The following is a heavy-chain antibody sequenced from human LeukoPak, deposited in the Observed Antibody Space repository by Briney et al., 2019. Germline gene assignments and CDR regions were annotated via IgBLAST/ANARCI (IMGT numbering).Heavy chain of an antibody. CDR1: GFTFSSYE. Sequence: PGGSLRLSCAASGFTFSSYEMNWVRQAPGKGLEWVSYISSSGSTIYYADSVKGRFTISRDNAKNSLYLQMNSLRAEDTAVYYCAKARGLENLDYWGQGTLVTVSS. J-gene: IGHJ4*02. V-gene: IGHV3-48*03. CDR3: AKARGLENLDY. CDR2: ISSSGSTI. D-gene: IGHD3-10*01.